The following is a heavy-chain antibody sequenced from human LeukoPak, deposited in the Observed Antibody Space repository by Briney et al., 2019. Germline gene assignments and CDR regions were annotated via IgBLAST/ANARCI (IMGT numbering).Heavy chain of an antibody. CDR3: ATISNVATIQPLYYFDY. CDR2: FGPEDGET. D-gene: IGHD5-12*01. CDR1: GYTLTELS. V-gene: IGHV1-24*01. Sequence: ASVKVSCKVSGYTLTELSMHWVRQAPGKGLEWMGGFGPEDGETIYAQKFQGRVTMTEDTSTDTAYMELSSLRSEDTAVYYCATISNVATIQPLYYFDYWGQGTLVTVSS. J-gene: IGHJ4*02.